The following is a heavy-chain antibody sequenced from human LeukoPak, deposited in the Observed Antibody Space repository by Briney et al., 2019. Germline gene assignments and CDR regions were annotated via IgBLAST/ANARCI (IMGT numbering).Heavy chain of an antibody. Sequence: SVKVSCKASGGTFSSYAISWVRQAPGQGLEWMGGIIPIFGIANYAQKFQGRVTITADESTSTAYMELSSLRSEDTAVYYCARDREVRGVIITLHWFDPWGQGTLSPSPQ. CDR2: IIPIFGIA. V-gene: IGHV1-69*13. CDR1: GGTFSSYA. D-gene: IGHD3-10*01. CDR3: ARDREVRGVIITLHWFDP. J-gene: IGHJ5*02.